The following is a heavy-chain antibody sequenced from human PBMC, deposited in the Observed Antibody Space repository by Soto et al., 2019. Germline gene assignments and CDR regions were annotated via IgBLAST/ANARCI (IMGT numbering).Heavy chain of an antibody. CDR2: IYYSGST. Sequence: PSETLSLTCSVSGGSMSSSRYNWGWIRQSPGKGLEWIGIIYYSGSTYYNSALKSRVTISVDTSKNQFSLKLSSVTVADTAVYYCARQVLIYYFDYWGQGTLVTVS. CDR3: ARQVLIYYFDY. V-gene: IGHV4-39*01. CDR1: GGSMSSSRYN. D-gene: IGHD2-2*01. J-gene: IGHJ4*02.